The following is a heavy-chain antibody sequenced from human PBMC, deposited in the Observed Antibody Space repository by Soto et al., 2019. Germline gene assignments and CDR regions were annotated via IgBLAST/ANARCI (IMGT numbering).Heavy chain of an antibody. CDR1: GFTFSSYW. Sequence: GGSLRLSCAASGFTFSSYWIHWVRQAPGKGLVWVSRINSDGSSTSYADSVKGRFTISRDNAKNALYLQMNSLRAEDTAVYYCARVTDCSSSSCYLETFDYWGQGTLVTVSS. J-gene: IGHJ4*02. CDR3: ARVTDCSSSSCYLETFDY. CDR2: INSDGSST. D-gene: IGHD2-2*01. V-gene: IGHV3-74*01.